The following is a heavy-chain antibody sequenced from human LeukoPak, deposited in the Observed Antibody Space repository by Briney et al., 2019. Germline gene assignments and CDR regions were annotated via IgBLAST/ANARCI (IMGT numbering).Heavy chain of an antibody. J-gene: IGHJ4*02. CDR3: ARDQLATFDY. D-gene: IGHD1-26*01. CDR2: IYTSGST. V-gene: IGHV4-61*02. Sequence: SSETLSLTCTVSGGSISSGSYYWSWIRQPAGKGLEWIGRIYTSGSTNYNPSLKSRVTISVDTSKNQFSLKLSSVTAADTAVYYCARDQLATFDYWGQGTLVTVSS. CDR1: GGSISSGSYY.